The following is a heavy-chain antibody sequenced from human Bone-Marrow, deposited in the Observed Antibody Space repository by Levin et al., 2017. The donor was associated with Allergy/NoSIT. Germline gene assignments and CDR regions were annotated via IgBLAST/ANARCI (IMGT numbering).Heavy chain of an antibody. CDR3: ARISDYGDYVSGAGRGHFDY. D-gene: IGHD4-17*01. CDR1: GFSLSTSGMC. J-gene: IGHJ4*02. CDR2: IDWDDDK. V-gene: IGHV2-70*01. Sequence: GSGPTLVKPTQTLTLTCTFSGFSLSTSGMCVSWIRQPPGKALEWLALIDWDDDKYYSTSLKTRLTISKDTSKNQVVLTMTNMDPVDTATYYCARISDYGDYVSGAGRGHFDYWGQGTLVTVSS.